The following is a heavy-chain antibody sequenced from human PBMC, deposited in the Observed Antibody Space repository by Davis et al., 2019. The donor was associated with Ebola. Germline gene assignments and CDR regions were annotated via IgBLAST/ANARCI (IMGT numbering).Heavy chain of an antibody. CDR2: IRYDGSNQ. V-gene: IGHV3-30*02. D-gene: IGHD6-19*01. CDR3: AREDSGWIDY. Sequence: GESLKISCAASGFTFSGYGMHWVRQAPGKGLEWVAFIRYDGSNQYYADSVKGRFTISRDNSKNTLYLQMHSLRAEDTAVYYCAREDSGWIDYWGQGALVTVSS. J-gene: IGHJ4*02. CDR1: GFTFSGYG.